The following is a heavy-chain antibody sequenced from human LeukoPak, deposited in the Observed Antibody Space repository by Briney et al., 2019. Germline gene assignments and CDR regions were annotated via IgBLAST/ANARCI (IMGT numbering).Heavy chain of an antibody. Sequence: GASVKVSCKASGYTFTSYGISWVRQAPGQGRAWMGWINPNSGGTNYAQTFQGRVTMTSDTSISTAYMELSRLRSDDTAVYYCARLRVGATNGGFDYWGQGTLVTVSS. CDR2: INPNSGGT. CDR1: GYTFTSYG. J-gene: IGHJ4*02. V-gene: IGHV1-2*02. CDR3: ARLRVGATNGGFDY. D-gene: IGHD1-26*01.